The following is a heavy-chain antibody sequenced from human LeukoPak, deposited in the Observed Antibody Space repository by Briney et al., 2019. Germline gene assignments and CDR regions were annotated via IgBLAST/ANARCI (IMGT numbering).Heavy chain of an antibody. CDR3: AKGPLGSYYVGSGNWYFDL. Sequence: GRSLRLSCAASGFIFSSYGMHWVRQAPGKGLEWVAVISYDGSNKYYADSVKGRFTISRDNSKNTLYLQMNSLRAEDTAVYYCAKGPLGSYYVGSGNWYFDLWGRGTLVTVSS. J-gene: IGHJ2*01. D-gene: IGHD1-26*01. V-gene: IGHV3-30*18. CDR1: GFIFSSYG. CDR2: ISYDGSNK.